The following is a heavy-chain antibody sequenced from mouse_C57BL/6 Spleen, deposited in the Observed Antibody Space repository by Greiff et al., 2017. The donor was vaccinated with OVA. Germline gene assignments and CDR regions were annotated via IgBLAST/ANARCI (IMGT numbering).Heavy chain of an antibody. D-gene: IGHD2-4*01. V-gene: IGHV1-54*01. CDR1: GYAFTNYL. CDR3: ARSEDYDDPFDY. J-gene: IGHJ2*01. CDR2: INPGSGGT. Sequence: QVQLQQSGAELVRPGTSVKVSCKASGYAFTNYLIEWVKQRPGQGLEWIGVINPGSGGTNYNEKFKGKATLTADKSSSTAYMQLSSLTSEDSAVYFCARSEDYDDPFDYWGQGTTLTVSS.